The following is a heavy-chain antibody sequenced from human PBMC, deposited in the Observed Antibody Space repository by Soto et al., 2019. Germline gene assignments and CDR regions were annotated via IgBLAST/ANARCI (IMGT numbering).Heavy chain of an antibody. CDR2: ISAYNGNT. V-gene: IGHV1-18*01. Sequence: GASVKVSCKASGYTFTSYGISWVRQAPGQGLEWMGWISAYNGNTNYAQKLQGRVTMTTDTSTSTAYMELRSLRSDDTAVYYCANSPGIAVAGTDFRYYYYYMDVWGKGTTVTVSS. CDR1: GYTFTSYG. J-gene: IGHJ6*03. CDR3: ANSPGIAVAGTDFRYYYYYMDV. D-gene: IGHD6-19*01.